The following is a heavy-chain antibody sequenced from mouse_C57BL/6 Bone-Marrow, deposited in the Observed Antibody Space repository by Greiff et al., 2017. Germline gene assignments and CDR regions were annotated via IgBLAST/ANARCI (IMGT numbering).Heavy chain of an antibody. CDR1: GYTFTSYW. J-gene: IGHJ1*03. CDR2: IDPSDSYT. V-gene: IGHV1-69*01. D-gene: IGHD1-1*01. CDR3: ARDWGDGSSWGDWYFDV. Sequence: QVQLQQPGAELVMPGASVKLSCKASGYTFTSYWMHWVKQRPGQGLEWIGEIDPSDSYTNYNQKFKGKSTLTVAKSSSTAYMQLSSLTSEDSAVYYCARDWGDGSSWGDWYFDVWGTGTTVTVSS.